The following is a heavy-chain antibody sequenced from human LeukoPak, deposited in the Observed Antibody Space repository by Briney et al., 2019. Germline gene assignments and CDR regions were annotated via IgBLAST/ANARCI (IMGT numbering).Heavy chain of an antibody. CDR2: ISAYNGDT. J-gene: IGHJ4*02. D-gene: IGHD6-19*01. CDR3: ARTYSSGLVDY. V-gene: IGHV1-18*01. Sequence: ASVKVSCKASGYTFTSYGINWVRQAPGQGLEWMGWISAYNGDTNYAQKLQGRVTMTTDTSTSTAYMELRSLRSDDTAVYYCARTYSSGLVDYWGQGTLVTVSS. CDR1: GYTFTSYG.